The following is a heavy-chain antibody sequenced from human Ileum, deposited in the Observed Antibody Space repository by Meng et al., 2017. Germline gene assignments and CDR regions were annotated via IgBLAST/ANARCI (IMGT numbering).Heavy chain of an antibody. V-gene: IGHV5-51*01. CDR3: ARVKTIRDPFDY. CDR1: GYSFTNYW. D-gene: IGHD3-10*01. Sequence: GESLKISCKGSGYSFTNYWVGWVRQRPGKGLEWMGIISPSESDVRDSPSFQGQVTISADKSISTAYLHWSSLKASDIAMYYCARVKTIRDPFDYWGQGTLVTVSS. CDR2: ISPSESDV. J-gene: IGHJ4*02.